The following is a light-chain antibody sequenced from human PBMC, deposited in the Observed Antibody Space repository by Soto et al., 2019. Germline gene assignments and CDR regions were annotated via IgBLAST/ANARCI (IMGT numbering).Light chain of an antibody. CDR2: LGS. V-gene: IGKV2-28*01. Sequence: DIVMTQSPLSLPVTPGEQASISCRSSQSLLHSDGYNCLDWYLQKPGQSPHLLIYLGSSRSSGVPDRFSGSGSGTDFTLKIRRVEAEDVGVYYCMQALQTPYTFGQGTKLEIK. J-gene: IGKJ2*01. CDR3: MQALQTPYT. CDR1: QSLLHSDGYNC.